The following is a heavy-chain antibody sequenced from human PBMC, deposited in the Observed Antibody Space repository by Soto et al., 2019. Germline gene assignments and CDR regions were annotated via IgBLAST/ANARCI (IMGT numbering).Heavy chain of an antibody. CDR2: INQDGSEK. J-gene: IGHJ4*02. Sequence: PGGSLRLSCAASGFTFSTYWMDWVRQTPGKGLEWVANINQDGSEKNYVDSVKGRFTIYRDNAKSSLYLQMSSLTAEDSALYYCSRSLGSWGQGTLVTVSS. V-gene: IGHV3-7*01. CDR1: GFTFSTYW. CDR3: SRSLGS.